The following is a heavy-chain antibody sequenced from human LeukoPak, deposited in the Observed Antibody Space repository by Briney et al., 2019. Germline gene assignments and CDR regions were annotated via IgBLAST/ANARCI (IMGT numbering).Heavy chain of an antibody. CDR2: ICSGGST. CDR1: GFTVSSNY. V-gene: IGHV3-53*01. J-gene: IGHJ4*02. CDR3: ARGVRFLEWLFDY. D-gene: IGHD3-3*01. Sequence: GGSLRLSCAASGFTVSSNYMSWVRQAPGKGLEWVSVICSGGSTYYVDSVKGRFTISRDNSKNTLYLQMNSLRAEDTAVYYCARGVRFLEWLFDYWGQGTLVTVSS.